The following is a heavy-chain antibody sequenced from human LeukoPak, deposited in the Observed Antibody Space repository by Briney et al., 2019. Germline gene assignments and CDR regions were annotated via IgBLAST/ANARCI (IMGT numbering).Heavy chain of an antibody. CDR2: ISGSSSTI. CDR3: ARRSALAAFDI. J-gene: IGHJ3*02. V-gene: IGHV3-48*02. Sequence: PGGSLRLSCAASGFTFSSYSMIWVRQAPGKGLEWVSYISGSSSTIYYADSVKGRFTISRDNAKNSLYLQMNSLRDDDTAVYYCARRSALAAFDIWGQGTMVTVSS. CDR1: GFTFSSYS.